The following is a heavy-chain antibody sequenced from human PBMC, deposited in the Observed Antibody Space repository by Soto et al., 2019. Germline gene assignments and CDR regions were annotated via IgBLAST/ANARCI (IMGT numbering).Heavy chain of an antibody. CDR1: GYTLTELS. CDR3: ARAVPAAIGFLPDYYFDY. D-gene: IGHD2-2*01. J-gene: IGHJ4*02. V-gene: IGHV1-24*01. CDR2: SDPQDGET. Sequence: ASVKVSCKVSGYTLTELSVHWVRQTPGKGLEWMGGSDPQDGETFYAQKLQGRVTMTTDTSTSTAYMELRSLRSDDTAVYYCARAVPAAIGFLPDYYFDYWGQGTLVTVSS.